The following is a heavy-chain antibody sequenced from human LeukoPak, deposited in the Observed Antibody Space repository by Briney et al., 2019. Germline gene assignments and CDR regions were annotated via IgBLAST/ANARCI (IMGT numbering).Heavy chain of an antibody. Sequence: GGSLRLSCGASGFTFSSYWMHWVRQAPGKGLVWVSRTSSDGTATTYADSVKGRFTMSRDNAKHTLYLQMNSLRGEDTAVYYCAREVSAGLGFDHWGRGTLVTVSS. CDR3: AREVSAGLGFDH. V-gene: IGHV3-74*01. CDR2: TSSDGTAT. CDR1: GFTFSSYW. D-gene: IGHD6-25*01. J-gene: IGHJ4*02.